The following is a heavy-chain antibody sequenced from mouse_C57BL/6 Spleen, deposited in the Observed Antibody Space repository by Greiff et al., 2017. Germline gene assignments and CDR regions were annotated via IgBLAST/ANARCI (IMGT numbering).Heavy chain of an antibody. CDR1: GFNIKDYY. Sequence: EVQVVESGAELVKPGASVKLSCTASGFNIKDYYMHWVKQRTEQGLEWIGRIDPEDGETKYAPKFQGKATITADTSSNTAYLQLSSLPSEDTAVYYCARYYYGSSYAMDYWGQGTSVTVSS. CDR2: IDPEDGET. CDR3: ARYYYGSSYAMDY. V-gene: IGHV14-2*01. J-gene: IGHJ4*01. D-gene: IGHD1-1*01.